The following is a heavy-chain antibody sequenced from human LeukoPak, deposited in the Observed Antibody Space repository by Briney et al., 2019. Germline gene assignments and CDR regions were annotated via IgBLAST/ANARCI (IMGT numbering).Heavy chain of an antibody. Sequence: ASVKVSCKASGYTFTGYYMHWVRQAPGQGLEWMGRINPNSGGTNYAQKFQGRVTMTRDTSISTAYMELSRLRSDDTAVYYCARDTYYYENSDNYDDVFDIWGQGTRVTVSP. CDR3: ARDTYYYENSDNYDDVFDI. CDR1: GYTFTGYY. J-gene: IGHJ3*02. CDR2: INPNSGGT. D-gene: IGHD3-22*01. V-gene: IGHV1-2*06.